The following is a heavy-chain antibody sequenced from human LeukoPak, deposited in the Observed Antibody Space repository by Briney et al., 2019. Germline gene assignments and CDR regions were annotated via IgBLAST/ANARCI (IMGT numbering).Heavy chain of an antibody. CDR1: GFNFNNYA. CDR3: AKGGSGTWVDL. D-gene: IGHD3-10*01. V-gene: IGHV3-43*02. CDR2: ISGDGGST. Sequence: GGSLRLSCAASGFNFNNYAMHWVRQAPGKGLEWVSLISGDGGSTFYADSVKGRFTISRDNSKKSLYLQIDTLRTEDTALYYCAKGGSGTWVDLWGQGTLVTVSS. J-gene: IGHJ5*02.